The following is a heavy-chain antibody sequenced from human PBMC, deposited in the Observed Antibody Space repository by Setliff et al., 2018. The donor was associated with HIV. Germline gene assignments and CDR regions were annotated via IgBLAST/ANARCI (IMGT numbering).Heavy chain of an antibody. J-gene: IGHJ4*02. D-gene: IGHD5-12*01. CDR2: FDPEDGDT. CDR1: GNTLTELS. Sequence: ASVKVSCKVPGNTLTELSMHWVRQAPGKGPEWMGGFDPEDGDTIYAQKFQGRVTMTEDTSRDTAYMELSSLRSEDTAVYYCACNRRDGYIRFDYWGQGTLVTVSS. V-gene: IGHV1-24*01. CDR3: ACNRRDGYIRFDY.